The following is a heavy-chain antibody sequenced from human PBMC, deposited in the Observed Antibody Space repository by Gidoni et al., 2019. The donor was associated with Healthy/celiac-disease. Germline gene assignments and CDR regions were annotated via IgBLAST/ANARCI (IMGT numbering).Heavy chain of an antibody. V-gene: IGHV4-34*01. CDR3: ARDRLSGSYYGYYYYCMDV. CDR1: GGSVSGDD. Sequence: QVQLQQWGAGLLKPSETLSLTCAVHGGSVSGDDWSWIRRPPGKGLEWIGEINHSGSTNYNPSLTSRFTISVDTSKNQFSLKLSSVTAADTAVYYCARDRLSGSYYGYYYYCMDVWGQGTTVTVSS. J-gene: IGHJ6*02. D-gene: IGHD1-26*01. CDR2: INHSGST.